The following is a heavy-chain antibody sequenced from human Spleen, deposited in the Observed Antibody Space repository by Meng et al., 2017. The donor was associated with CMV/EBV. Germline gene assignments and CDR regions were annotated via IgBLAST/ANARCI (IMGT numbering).Heavy chain of an antibody. CDR2: INPNSGGT. D-gene: IGHD4-23*01. CDR1: GYTFTGYY. CDR3: ARNMVVTPTLYYGMDV. V-gene: IGHV1-2*02. J-gene: IGHJ6*02. Sequence: ASVKVSCKASGYTFTGYYMHWVRQAPGQGLEWMGWINPNSGGTNYAQKFQGRVTMTRDTSISTAYMELSRLRSDDTAVYYCARNMVVTPTLYYGMDVWGQGTTVTVSS.